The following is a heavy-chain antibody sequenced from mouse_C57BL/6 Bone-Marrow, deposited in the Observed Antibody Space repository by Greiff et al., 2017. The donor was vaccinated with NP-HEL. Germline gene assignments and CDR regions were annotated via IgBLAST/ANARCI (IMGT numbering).Heavy chain of an antibody. CDR1: GFTIKNTY. J-gene: IGHJ2*01. D-gene: IGHD2-4*01. V-gene: IGHV14-3*01. CDR3: ARGYYDDGVDD. Sequence: VQLQQSVAELVRPGASVKLSCTASGFTIKNTYMHWVKQRPEQGLEWIGRIDPANGNTKYAPKFQGKATITADTSSNTAYLQLSSLTSEDTAIYYCARGYYDDGVDDWGKGTTLTVSS. CDR2: IDPANGNT.